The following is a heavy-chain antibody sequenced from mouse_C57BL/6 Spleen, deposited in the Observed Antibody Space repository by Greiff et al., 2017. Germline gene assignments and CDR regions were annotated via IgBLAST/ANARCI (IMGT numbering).Heavy chain of an antibody. CDR1: GYSFTGYF. Sequence: VQLQQSGPELVKPGDSVKISCKASGYSFTGYFMNWVMQSHGKSLEWIGRINPYNGDTFYNQKFKGKATLTVDKSSSTAHMELRSLTSEGSAVYYCARGLGPGAMDYWGQGTSVTVSS. V-gene: IGHV1-20*01. D-gene: IGHD4-1*01. CDR2: INPYNGDT. CDR3: ARGLGPGAMDY. J-gene: IGHJ4*01.